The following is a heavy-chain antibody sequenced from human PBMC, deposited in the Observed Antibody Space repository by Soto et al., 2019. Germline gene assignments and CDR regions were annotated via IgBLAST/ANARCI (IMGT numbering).Heavy chain of an antibody. CDR2: ISWNSGSI. V-gene: IGHV3-9*01. J-gene: IGHJ6*02. CDR1: GFTFDDYA. Sequence: EVQLVESGGGLVQPGRSLRLSCAASGFTFDDYAMHWVRQAPGKGLEWVSGISWNSGSIGYADSAKGRFTISRDNAKNSLYLQMNSLRAEDTALYYCAKGDSSSFYYGMDVWGQGTTVTVSS. D-gene: IGHD6-13*01. CDR3: AKGDSSSFYYGMDV.